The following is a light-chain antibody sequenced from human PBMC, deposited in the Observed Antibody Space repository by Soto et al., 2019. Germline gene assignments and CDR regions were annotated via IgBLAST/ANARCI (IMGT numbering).Light chain of an antibody. CDR3: QQYNSYWT. Sequence: DIPMTQSPSTLSASVGDRVTITCRARRSISSWLAWYQQKPGKAPKLLIYKASSLESGVPSRFSGSGSGTEFTLTITSLQPDDFATYYCQQYNSYWTFGQGTKVEIK. CDR2: KAS. CDR1: RSISSW. J-gene: IGKJ1*01. V-gene: IGKV1-5*03.